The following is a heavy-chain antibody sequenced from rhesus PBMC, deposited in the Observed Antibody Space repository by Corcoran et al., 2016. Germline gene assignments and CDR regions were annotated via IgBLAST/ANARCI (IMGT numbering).Heavy chain of an antibody. Sequence: QVQLQESGPGLVTPSETLSLTCAVSGGSVSGDYYWSWLRQPPGKGLEWIGYMPGNSGVTNYNPYLKNRVTISIDLSKSHFSLRRSSLTAADTAVYYCARGVYGPWGQGVLVTVSS. CDR2: MPGNSGVT. CDR1: GGSVSGDYY. D-gene: IGHD4-29*01. CDR3: ARGVYGP. J-gene: IGHJ4*01. V-gene: IGHV4-106*01.